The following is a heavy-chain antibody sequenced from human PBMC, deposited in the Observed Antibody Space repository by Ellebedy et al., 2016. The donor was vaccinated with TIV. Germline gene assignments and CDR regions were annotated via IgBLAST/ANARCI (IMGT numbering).Heavy chain of an antibody. CDR2: VFQSGTGT. CDR3: AKSKQKGSAWRGYFDS. V-gene: IGHV3-23*05. CDR1: GFTFINYA. Sequence: GGSLRLXCAASGFTFINYAMSWARQAPGKGLEWVSSVFQSGTGTQYADSVKGRFTISRDNFEGKVFLQLNSLRPEDTAVYFCAKSKQKGSAWRGYFDSWGQGTLVTVSS. D-gene: IGHD6-19*01. J-gene: IGHJ4*02.